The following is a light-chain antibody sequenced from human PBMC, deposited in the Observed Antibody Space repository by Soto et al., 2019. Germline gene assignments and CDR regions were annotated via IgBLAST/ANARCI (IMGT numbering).Light chain of an antibody. CDR3: HQYATSPQT. V-gene: IGKV3-20*01. CDR2: GPS. CDR1: QSVPKNY. Sequence: PAERATLSCRASQSVPKNYLAWYQQEPGQAPRLLIYGPSSRATGIPDRFSGSGSGTDFTLTISRLEPEDFAVYYCHQYATSPQTFGQGTKVEIK. J-gene: IGKJ1*01.